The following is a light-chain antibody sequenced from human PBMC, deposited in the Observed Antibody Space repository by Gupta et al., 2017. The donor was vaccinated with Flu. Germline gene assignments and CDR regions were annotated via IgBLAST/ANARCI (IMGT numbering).Light chain of an antibody. CDR1: SAHSDFA. V-gene: IGLV4-69*01. CDR3: QTWATGPQWV. Sequence: QVVLTQSPSVSASLGASVTLTCTLSSAHSDFAISWHQQQPQRSPRFLMRLQPEGRTQKGDGIPDRFAGSSSGNGRYLTISSVQSDDEATDFCQTWATGPQWVFGEGTNLTVL. CDR2: LQPEGRT. J-gene: IGLJ3*02.